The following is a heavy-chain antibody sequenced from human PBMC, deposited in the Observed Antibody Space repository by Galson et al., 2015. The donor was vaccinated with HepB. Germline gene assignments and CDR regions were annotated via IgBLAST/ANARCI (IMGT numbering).Heavy chain of an antibody. CDR1: GFTFSDYY. J-gene: IGHJ4*02. CDR3: ARGLESDFWTGYYYQGAAFDY. D-gene: IGHD3/OR15-3a*01. Sequence: SLRLSCAASGFTFSDYYMSWIRQAPGKGLEWVSYISPPTIYTNYADSVRGRFTISRDNANNSLFLQMNSLRAEDTAVYYCARGLESDFWTGYYYQGAAFDYWGLGTLVTVSP. CDR2: ISPPTIYT. V-gene: IGHV3-11*06.